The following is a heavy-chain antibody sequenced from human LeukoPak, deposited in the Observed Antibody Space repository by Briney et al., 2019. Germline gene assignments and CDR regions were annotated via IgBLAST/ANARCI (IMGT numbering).Heavy chain of an antibody. D-gene: IGHD3-3*01. CDR2: ISRSGNST. CDR3: ARGGQGYDLNWFDP. CDR1: GFTFSSYA. Sequence: GGSLRLSCVVSGFTFSSYAMSWVRQAPGKGLEWVSTISRSGNSTYYPDSVKGRFTISRDNSKNTLYLQMNSLRAEDTAVYYCARGGQGYDLNWFDPWGQGTLVTVSS. J-gene: IGHJ5*02. V-gene: IGHV3-23*01.